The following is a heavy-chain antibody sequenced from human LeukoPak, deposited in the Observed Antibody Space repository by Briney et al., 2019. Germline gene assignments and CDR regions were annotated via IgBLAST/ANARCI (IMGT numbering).Heavy chain of an antibody. CDR3: AKDQYSSDWTPSGAFDI. D-gene: IGHD6-19*01. CDR2: ISDSGGGA. CDR1: GLTFSSYA. Sequence: GGSLRLSCAASGLTFSSYAMSLVRQAPGKGLEWVSVISDSGGGAYYADSVKGRFTISRDNSKNTLWLQMSSLRAEDTAVYYCAKDQYSSDWTPSGAFDIWGQGTMVTVSS. V-gene: IGHV3-23*01. J-gene: IGHJ3*02.